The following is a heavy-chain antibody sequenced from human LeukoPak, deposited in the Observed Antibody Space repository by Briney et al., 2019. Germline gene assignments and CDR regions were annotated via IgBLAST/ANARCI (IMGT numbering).Heavy chain of an antibody. CDR3: ARVPGLDPPDIVVVPAAIGYYFDY. CDR2: INTNTGNP. V-gene: IGHV7-4-1*02. D-gene: IGHD2-2*02. Sequence: ASVNVSCKASGYTFTSYAMNWVRQAPGQGLEWMGWINTNTGNPTYAQGFTGRFVFSLDTSVSTAYLQISSLKAEDTAVYYCARVPGLDPPDIVVVPAAIGYYFDYWGQGTLVTVSS. CDR1: GYTFTSYA. J-gene: IGHJ4*02.